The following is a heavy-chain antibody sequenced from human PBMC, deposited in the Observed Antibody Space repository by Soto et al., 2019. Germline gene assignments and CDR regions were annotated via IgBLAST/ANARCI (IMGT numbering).Heavy chain of an antibody. V-gene: IGHV4-39*01. Sequence: PAETLSLTCAVSGGSIDNSPFLWGWVRPPPGRGLEFLGSDYYSEDTDDNPSLKSRVTVSNDTSKNQVSLRVRSVTVAETAMYYCVRVVEAATRHTDFDSWGQGIVVTVSS. J-gene: IGHJ4*02. CDR1: GGSIDNSPFL. CDR3: VRVVEAATRHTDFDS. D-gene: IGHD2-15*01. CDR2: DYYSEDT.